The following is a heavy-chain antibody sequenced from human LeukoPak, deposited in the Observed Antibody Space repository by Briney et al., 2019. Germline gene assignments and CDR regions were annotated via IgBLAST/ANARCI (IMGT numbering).Heavy chain of an antibody. V-gene: IGHV5-51*01. CDR3: VAYCSSTSCYPDAFDI. CDR2: IYPGDSDT. D-gene: IGHD2-2*01. J-gene: IGHJ3*02. Sequence: GESLKISCKGSGYSFTSYWIGWVRQMPGNGLEWMGIIYPGDSDTRYSPSFQGQVTISADKSISTAYLQWSSLKASDTAMYYCVAYCSSTSCYPDAFDIWGQGTMVTVSS. CDR1: GYSFTSYW.